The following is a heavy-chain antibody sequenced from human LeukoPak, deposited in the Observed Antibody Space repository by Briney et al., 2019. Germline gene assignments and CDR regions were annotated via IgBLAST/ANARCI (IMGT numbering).Heavy chain of an antibody. D-gene: IGHD1-26*01. CDR2: ISSGTSYI. V-gene: IGHV3-21*01. J-gene: IGHJ3*02. Sequence: PGGSLRLSCAASGFTFNTYTMNWVREAPGKGLEWVSSISSGTSYIYYADSVKGRFTISRDNAKNSLYLQMNSLRAEDTAVYYCARDPTSSWETAFDIWGQGTMVTVSS. CDR3: ARDPTSSWETAFDI. CDR1: GFTFNTYT.